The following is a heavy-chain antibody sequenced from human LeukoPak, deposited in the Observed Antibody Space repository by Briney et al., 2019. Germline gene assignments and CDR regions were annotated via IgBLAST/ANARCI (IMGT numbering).Heavy chain of an antibody. D-gene: IGHD3-10*01. CDR3: ARLINYDYLDY. CDR1: GFTLSSYG. J-gene: IGHJ4*02. CDR2: IWYDGSNK. Sequence: GGSLRLSCAASGFTLSSYGMHWVRQAPGKGLEWVAVIWYDGSNKYYADSVKGRFTISRDNSKNTLYLQMNSLRAEDTAVYYCARLINYDYLDYWGQGTLVTVSS. V-gene: IGHV3-33*08.